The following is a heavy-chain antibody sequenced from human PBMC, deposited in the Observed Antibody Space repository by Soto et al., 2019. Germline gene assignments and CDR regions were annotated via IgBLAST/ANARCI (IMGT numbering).Heavy chain of an antibody. CDR2: IYWDDDK. J-gene: IGHJ5*02. CDR1: GFSLSTSGVG. V-gene: IGHV2-5*02. Sequence: SGPTLVNPTQTLTLTCTFSGFSLSTSGVGVGWIRQPPGKALEWLALIYWDDDKRYSPSLKSRLTITKDTSKNQVVLTMTNMDPVDTATYYCSRSGDIVLGPAAMENWFDHWGQGTLVTVSS. CDR3: SRSGDIVLGPAAMENWFDH. D-gene: IGHD2-2*01.